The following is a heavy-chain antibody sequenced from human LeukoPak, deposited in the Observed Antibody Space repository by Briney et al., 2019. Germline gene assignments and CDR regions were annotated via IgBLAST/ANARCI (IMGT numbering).Heavy chain of an antibody. J-gene: IGHJ4*02. CDR1: GFTFSDYY. D-gene: IGHD5-12*01. CDR3: AGQDSGAEGSFDY. CDR2: TRNKANSYTT. Sequence: GGSLRLSCAASGFTFSDYYMDWVRQAPGKGLEWVDRTRNKANSYTTEYAASVKGRFTISRDDSKNSLYLQMNSLKTEDTAVYYCAGQDSGAEGSFDYWGQGTLVTVSS. V-gene: IGHV3-72*01.